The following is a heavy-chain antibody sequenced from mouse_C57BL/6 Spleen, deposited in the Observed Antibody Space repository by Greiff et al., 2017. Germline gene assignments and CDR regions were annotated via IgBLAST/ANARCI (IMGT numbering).Heavy chain of an antibody. CDR1: GYAFSSSW. Sequence: QVQLQQSGPELVKPGASVKISCKASGYAFSSSWMNWVKQRPGKGLEWIGRIYPGDGDTNYNGKFKGKATLTADKSSSTAYMQLSSLTSEDSAVYFCARSPHYSGSSYWYFDVWGTGTTVTVSS. D-gene: IGHD1-1*01. V-gene: IGHV1-82*01. CDR2: IYPGDGDT. CDR3: ARSPHYSGSSYWYFDV. J-gene: IGHJ1*03.